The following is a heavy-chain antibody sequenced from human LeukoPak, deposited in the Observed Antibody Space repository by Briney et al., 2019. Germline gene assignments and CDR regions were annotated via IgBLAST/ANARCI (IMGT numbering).Heavy chain of an antibody. D-gene: IGHD2-2*01. CDR1: GYTFTSYA. Sequence: ASVKVSCKASGYTFTSYAMHWVRQAPGQRLEWMGWINAGNGNTKYSQKFQGRVTITRDTSASTAYMELSSLRSEDTAVYYCAGGYCSSTSCYAFSNWLDPWGQGTLVTVSS. J-gene: IGHJ5*02. V-gene: IGHV1-3*01. CDR2: INAGNGNT. CDR3: AGGYCSSTSCYAFSNWLDP.